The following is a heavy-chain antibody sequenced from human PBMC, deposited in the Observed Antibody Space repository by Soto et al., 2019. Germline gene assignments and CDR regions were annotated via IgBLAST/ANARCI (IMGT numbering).Heavy chain of an antibody. CDR3: ARDMFAANRGPSGWFDP. CDR2: IYYSGST. Sequence: PSETLSLTCTVSGGSISSSSYYWGWIRQSPGKGLEWIGSIYYSGSTYYNPSLKSRVTISVDTSKNQFSPKLTSVTAADTAVYYCARDMFAANRGPSGWFDPWGQGVLVTVSS. D-gene: IGHD3-10*02. J-gene: IGHJ5*02. CDR1: GGSISSSSYY. V-gene: IGHV4-39*07.